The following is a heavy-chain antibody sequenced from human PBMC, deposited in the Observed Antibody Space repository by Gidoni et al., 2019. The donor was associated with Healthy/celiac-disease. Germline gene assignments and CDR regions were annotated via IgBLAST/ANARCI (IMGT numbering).Heavy chain of an antibody. CDR2: MNPNSGNT. Sequence: TGQGLEWMGWMNPNSGNTGYAQKFQGRVTMTRNTSISTAYMELSSLRSEDTAVYYCARGVRDPRDRNWFDPWGQGTLVTVSS. V-gene: IGHV1-8*01. CDR3: ARGVRDPRDRNWFDP. J-gene: IGHJ5*02. D-gene: IGHD3-10*01.